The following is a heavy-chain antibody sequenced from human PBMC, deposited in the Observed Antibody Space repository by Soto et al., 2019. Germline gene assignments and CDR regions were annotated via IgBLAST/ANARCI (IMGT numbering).Heavy chain of an antibody. J-gene: IGHJ4*02. CDR2: IDPSDSYT. V-gene: IGHV5-10-1*03. CDR1: GYSFTRYW. CDR3: ARHSYSSGWYEGFDY. D-gene: IGHD6-19*01. Sequence: EVQLVQSGAEVKKPGESLRISCKGSGYSFTRYWISWVRQMPGKGLEWMGRIDPSDSYTTYSPSFQGHVTISADKSISTAYPQWSSLKASDTAMYYCARHSYSSGWYEGFDYWGQGTLVTVSS.